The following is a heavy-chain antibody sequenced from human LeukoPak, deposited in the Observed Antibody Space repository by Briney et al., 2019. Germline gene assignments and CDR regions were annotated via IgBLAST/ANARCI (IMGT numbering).Heavy chain of an antibody. V-gene: IGHV4-59*01. CDR1: GGSISSYY. CDR2: IYYSGST. CDR3: ARKADSSRAFDI. D-gene: IGHD6-13*01. J-gene: IGHJ3*02. Sequence: PSETLSLTCTVSGGSISSYYWSWIRQPPGKGLEWIGYIYYSGSTNYNPSLKNRVTISVDTSKNQFSLKLSSVTAADTAVYYCARKADSSRAFDIWGQGTMVTVSS.